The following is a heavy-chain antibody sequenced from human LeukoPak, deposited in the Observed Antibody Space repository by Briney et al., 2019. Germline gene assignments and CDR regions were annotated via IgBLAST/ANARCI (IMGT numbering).Heavy chain of an antibody. Sequence: GASVKVSCKASGYTFTSYAMNWVRQAPGQGLEWMGWINTNTGNPTYAQGFTGRFVFSLDTSVSTAYLQISSLKAEDTAVYYCARGNTSWPYYYYYGMDVWGQGTTVTVSS. CDR3: ARGNTSWPYYYYYGMDV. D-gene: IGHD2-2*01. CDR2: INTNTGNP. J-gene: IGHJ6*02. CDR1: GYTFTSYA. V-gene: IGHV7-4-1*02.